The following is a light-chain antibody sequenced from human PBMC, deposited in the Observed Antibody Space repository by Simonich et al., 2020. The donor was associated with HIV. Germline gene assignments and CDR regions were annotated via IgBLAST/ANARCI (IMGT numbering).Light chain of an antibody. V-gene: IGKV2-28*01. CDR3: MQALQTPFT. CDR1: QSLLHSNGLNY. Sequence: DIVMTQSPLSLPVTPGEPASIYCGSSQSLLHSNGLNYWDWYLQKPGQSPQLLIYLGANRAAGVPDRFSGSGSGTDFTLKISRVEAEDVGVYYCMQALQTPFTFGPGTKVDIK. CDR2: LGA. J-gene: IGKJ3*01.